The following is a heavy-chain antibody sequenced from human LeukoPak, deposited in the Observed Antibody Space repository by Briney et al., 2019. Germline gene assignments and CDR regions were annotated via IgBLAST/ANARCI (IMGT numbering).Heavy chain of an antibody. Sequence: GGSLRLSCAASGFTFSSYWMSWVRQAPGKGLEWVANIKQDGSEKYYVDSVKGRFTISRDNSKNTLYLQMNSLRAEDTAVYYCARDSSGSYHFDYWGQGTLVTVSS. CDR2: IKQDGSEK. CDR3: ARDSSGSYHFDY. D-gene: IGHD1-26*01. V-gene: IGHV3-7*01. J-gene: IGHJ4*02. CDR1: GFTFSSYW.